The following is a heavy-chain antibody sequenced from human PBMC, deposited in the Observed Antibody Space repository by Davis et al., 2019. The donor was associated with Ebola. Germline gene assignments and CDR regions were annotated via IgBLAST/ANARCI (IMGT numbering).Heavy chain of an antibody. J-gene: IGHJ4*02. Sequence: MPSETLSLTCTVSGGSISSGGYYWTWIRQRPGKGLEWIGYIYNSGSTYYNPSLTSRLTISEDTSKNQFSLKLSSVTAADTAVYYCVALHILGPDYWGQGTLVTVSS. CDR2: IYNSGST. CDR3: VALHILGPDY. D-gene: IGHD3-16*01. V-gene: IGHV4-31*03. CDR1: GGSISSGGYY.